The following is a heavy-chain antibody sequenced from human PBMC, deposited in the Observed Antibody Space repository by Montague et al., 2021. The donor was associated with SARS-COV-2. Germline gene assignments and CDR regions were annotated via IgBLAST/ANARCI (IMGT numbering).Heavy chain of an antibody. D-gene: IGHD2-15*01. CDR3: ARDSGGSSPEDWLGFDP. V-gene: IGHV4-59*01. CDR2: IYYSGST. J-gene: IGHJ5*02. CDR1: GGSISSYY. Sequence: SETLSLTCTVSGGSISSYYWSWIRQPPGKGLEWIGYIYYSGSTNYNPSLKSRVTISVDTSKNQFSLKLSSVTAADTAVYYCARDSGGSSPEDWLGFDPWGRGTLVTVSS.